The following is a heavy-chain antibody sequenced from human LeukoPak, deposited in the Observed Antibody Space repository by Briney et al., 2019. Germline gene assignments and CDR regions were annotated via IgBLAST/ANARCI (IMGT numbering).Heavy chain of an antibody. V-gene: IGHV4-4*09. D-gene: IGHD6-19*01. CDR2: IYTSGNT. J-gene: IGHJ3*02. CDR1: GGSISSYY. CDR3: ARPYSSGWSGAFDI. Sequence: SETLSLTGTVSGGSISSYYWSWIRQPPGKGLEWIGNIYTSGNTNYNPSLKSRVAISVDTSKNQFSLKLNSVTAADTAVYYCARPYSSGWSGAFDIWGQGTMVTVSS.